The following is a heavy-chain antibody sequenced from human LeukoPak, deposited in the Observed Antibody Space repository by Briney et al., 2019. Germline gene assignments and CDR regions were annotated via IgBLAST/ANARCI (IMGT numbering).Heavy chain of an antibody. V-gene: IGHV4-61*02. Sequence: PSETLSLTCTVSGGSISSGSYYWSWIRQPAGKGLEWIGRIYTSGSTNYNPSLKSRVTISVDTSKNQFSLKLSSVTAADTAVCYCANSGGVECSSGTCYTTWYFDLWGRGTLVTVSS. CDR2: IYTSGST. D-gene: IGHD2-2*02. CDR1: GGSISSGSYY. CDR3: ANSGGVECSSGTCYTTWYFDL. J-gene: IGHJ2*01.